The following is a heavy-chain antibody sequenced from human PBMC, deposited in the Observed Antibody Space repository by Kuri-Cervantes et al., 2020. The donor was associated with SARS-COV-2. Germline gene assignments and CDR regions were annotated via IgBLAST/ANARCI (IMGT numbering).Heavy chain of an antibody. CDR3: ARGRGGPYAWYYYMDV. Sequence: ASVKVSCKASGYTFTGYYMHWVRQAPGQGLEWMGWINPNSGGTNYAQKFQGRVTMTRDTSISTAYMELSRLRSDDTAVYYCARGRGGPYAWYYYMDVWGKGTTVTVSS. CDR1: GYTFTGYY. CDR2: INPNSGGT. V-gene: IGHV1-2*02. J-gene: IGHJ6*03. D-gene: IGHD3-16*01.